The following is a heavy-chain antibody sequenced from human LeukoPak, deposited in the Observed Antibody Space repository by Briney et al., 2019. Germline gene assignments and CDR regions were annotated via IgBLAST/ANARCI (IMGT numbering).Heavy chain of an antibody. Sequence: PSEALSLTCTVSGGSISSTGYYWGWIRQPPGKGLAWIGSIYYSGTTYHNPSLKSRVTISIDTSKNQFSLKLSSVTAADTAVYYCARLTAYSTGYFDYWGQGTLVTVSS. CDR1: GGSISSTGYY. J-gene: IGHJ4*02. D-gene: IGHD4-11*01. V-gene: IGHV4-39*01. CDR3: ARLTAYSTGYFDY. CDR2: IYYSGTT.